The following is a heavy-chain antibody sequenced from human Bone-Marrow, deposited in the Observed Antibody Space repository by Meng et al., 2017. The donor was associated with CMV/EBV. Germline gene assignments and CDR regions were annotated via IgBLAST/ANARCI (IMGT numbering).Heavy chain of an antibody. J-gene: IGHJ5*02. V-gene: IGHV4-39*07. CDR1: GGSISSSSYY. CDR2: IYYSGST. CDR3: ARDSTYYGFWLCYYGGDWCDP. D-gene: IGHD3-3*01. Sequence: SETLSLTCTVSGGSISSSSYYWGGIRQPPGKGLEWIGSIYYSGSTYYNPSLKSRVTISVDTSKSQFSLELSSVTAADTAVYYCARDSTYYGFWLCYYGGDWCDPWGQGTLVTVSS.